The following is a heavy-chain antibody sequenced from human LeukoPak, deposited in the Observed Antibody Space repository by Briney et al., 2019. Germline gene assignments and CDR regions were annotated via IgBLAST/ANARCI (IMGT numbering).Heavy chain of an antibody. CDR3: ARLNYYYYYGMDV. J-gene: IGHJ6*02. CDR1: GGSISSYY. CDR2: IYYSGST. Sequence: PSETLSLTCTVSGGSISSYYWSWIRQPPGKGLEWIGYIYYSGSTNYNPSLKSRATISVDTSKNQFSLKLSSVTAADTAVYYCARLNYYYYYGMDVWGQGTTVTVSS. V-gene: IGHV4-59*08.